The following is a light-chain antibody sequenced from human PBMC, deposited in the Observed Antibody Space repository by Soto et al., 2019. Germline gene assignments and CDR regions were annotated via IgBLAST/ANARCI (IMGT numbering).Light chain of an antibody. CDR1: QSVNSN. Sequence: EIVLMQSPGTLSLSPGEGATLSCRASQSVNSNYLAWYQQKPGQAPTVLIFDTSRRATGIPARFSGSGSGTEFTLTISSLQSEDFAVYYCQQYNNWPPWTFGQGTKVEIK. CDR2: DTS. CDR3: QQYNNWPPWT. J-gene: IGKJ1*01. V-gene: IGKV3-15*01.